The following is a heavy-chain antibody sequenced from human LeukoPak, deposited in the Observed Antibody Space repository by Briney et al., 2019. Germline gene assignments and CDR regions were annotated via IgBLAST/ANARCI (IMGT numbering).Heavy chain of an antibody. CDR1: GYTLTELS. J-gene: IGHJ4*02. CDR2: INPSGGST. V-gene: IGHV1-46*01. Sequence: GASVKVSCKVSGYTLTELSMHWVRQAPGQGLEWMGIINPSGGSTSYAQKFQGRVTMTRDTSTSTVYMELSSLRSEDTAVYYCARTAGRTFDYWGQGTLVTVSS. CDR3: ARTAGRTFDY. D-gene: IGHD6-6*01.